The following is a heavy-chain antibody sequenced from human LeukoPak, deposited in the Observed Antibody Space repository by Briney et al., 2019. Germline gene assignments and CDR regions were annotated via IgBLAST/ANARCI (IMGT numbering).Heavy chain of an antibody. CDR2: ISSSGSTI. CDR3: AREERDGYNYYWYFDL. J-gene: IGHJ2*01. V-gene: IGHV3-48*03. Sequence: GGSLRLSCAASGFTFSSYEMNWVRQAPGKGLEWVSYISSSGSTIYYADSVKGRFTISRDNAKNSLYLQMHSLRAEDTAVYYCAREERDGYNYYWYFDLWGRGTLVTVSS. D-gene: IGHD5-24*01. CDR1: GFTFSSYE.